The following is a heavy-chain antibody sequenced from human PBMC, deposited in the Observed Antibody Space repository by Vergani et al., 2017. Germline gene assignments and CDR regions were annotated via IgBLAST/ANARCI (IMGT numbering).Heavy chain of an antibody. CDR1: GYTFTSYY. CDR3: ARDGSRDYDFWSAHGYYYMDV. D-gene: IGHD3-3*01. J-gene: IGHJ6*03. V-gene: IGHV1-46*01. Sequence: QVQLVQSGAEVKKPGASVKVSCKASGYTFTSYYMHWVRQAPGQGLEWMGIINPSGGSTSYAQKFQGRVTMTRDTCTSTVYMERSSLRSEDTDVYYCARDGSRDYDFWSAHGYYYMDVWGKGTTVTVSS. CDR2: INPSGGST.